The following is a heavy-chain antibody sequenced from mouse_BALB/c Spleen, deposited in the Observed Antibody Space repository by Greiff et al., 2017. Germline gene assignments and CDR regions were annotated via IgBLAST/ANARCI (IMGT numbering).Heavy chain of an antibody. Sequence: VQLQQSGAELVKPGASVKLSCTASGFNIKDTYMHWVKQRPEQGLEWIGRIDPANGNTKYDPKFQGKATITADTSSNTAYLQLSSLTSEDTAVYYCASYYYGSREAWFAYWGQGTLVTVSA. V-gene: IGHV14-3*02. D-gene: IGHD1-1*01. CDR1: GFNIKDTY. CDR2: IDPANGNT. CDR3: ASYYYGSREAWFAY. J-gene: IGHJ3*01.